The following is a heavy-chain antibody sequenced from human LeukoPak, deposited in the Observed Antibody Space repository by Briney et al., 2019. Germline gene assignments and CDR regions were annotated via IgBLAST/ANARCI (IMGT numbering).Heavy chain of an antibody. Sequence: GGSLRLSCAASGFTFSSYWMHWVRQAPGKGLVWVSRINGDGSSTSYADSVKGRFTISRDNAKNSLYLQMNSLRAEDTALYYCAKAGIGVVGYFDYWGQGTLVTVSS. J-gene: IGHJ4*02. CDR3: AKAGIGVVGYFDY. CDR1: GFTFSSYW. CDR2: INGDGSST. D-gene: IGHD6-19*01. V-gene: IGHV3-74*01.